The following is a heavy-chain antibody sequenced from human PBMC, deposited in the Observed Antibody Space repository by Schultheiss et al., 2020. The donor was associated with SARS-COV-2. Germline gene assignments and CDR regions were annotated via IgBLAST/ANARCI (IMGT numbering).Heavy chain of an antibody. CDR3: ARDLGYYDFWSGYYTGIGY. CDR1: GFTFSGSA. Sequence: GESLKISCAASGFTFSGSAMHWVRQASGKGLEWVSVIYSGGSTYYADSVKGRFTISRDNSKNTLYLQMNSLRAEDTAVYYCARDLGYYDFWSGYYTGIGYWGQGTLVTVSS. CDR2: IYSGGST. D-gene: IGHD3-3*01. V-gene: IGHV3-66*01. J-gene: IGHJ4*02.